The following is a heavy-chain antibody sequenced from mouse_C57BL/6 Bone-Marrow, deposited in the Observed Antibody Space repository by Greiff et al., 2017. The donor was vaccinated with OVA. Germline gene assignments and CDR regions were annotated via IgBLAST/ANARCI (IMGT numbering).Heavy chain of an antibody. CDR2: IDPSDSYT. CDR1: GYTFTSYW. CDR3: ARAVWWYFDG. V-gene: IGHV1-69*01. Sequence: VKLQQPGAELVMPGASVKLSCKASGYTFTSYWMHWVKQRPGQGLEWIGEIDPSDSYTNYNQKFKGKSTVTVDKSSSTAYMQISSLTSEDSAVYYCARAVWWYFDGWGTGTTVT. J-gene: IGHJ1*03.